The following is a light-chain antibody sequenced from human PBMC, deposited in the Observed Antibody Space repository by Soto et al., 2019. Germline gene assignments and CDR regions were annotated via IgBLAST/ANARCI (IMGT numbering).Light chain of an antibody. CDR2: GAS. Sequence: EIVMTQSPATLSLSPGERATLSCRASQGVSTKLAWYQQKPGQPPRLLVYGASTMATGIPARFSGSGSGTEFTLTISGLQSEDFAVYFCQQYDYWPPYTFGQGTKLEIK. J-gene: IGKJ2*01. CDR1: QGVSTK. V-gene: IGKV3-15*01. CDR3: QQYDYWPPYT.